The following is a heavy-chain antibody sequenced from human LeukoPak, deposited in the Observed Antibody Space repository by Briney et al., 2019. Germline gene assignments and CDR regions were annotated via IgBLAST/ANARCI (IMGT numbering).Heavy chain of an antibody. CDR1: GFTVSSNY. D-gene: IGHD3-22*01. V-gene: IGHV3-53*01. J-gene: IGHJ4*02. CDR2: IYSGGST. CDR3: ASSGYYPYYFDC. Sequence: GGSLRLSCAASGFTVSSNYMSWVRQAPGKGLEWVSVIYSGGSTYYADSVKGRFTNSRDNSKNTLYLQMNSLRAEDTAVYYCASSGYYPYYFDCWDQGTLVTVSS.